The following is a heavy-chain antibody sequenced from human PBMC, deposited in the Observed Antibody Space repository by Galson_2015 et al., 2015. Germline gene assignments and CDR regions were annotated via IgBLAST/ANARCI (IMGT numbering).Heavy chain of an antibody. CDR3: AGAGDRSGYSGHFDF. CDR1: GGSFSNYA. Sequence: SVKVSCKASGGSFSNYAIIWVRQAPGQGLEWMGGIIPTFSTATYVQKFQGRVTITADESTSTVYMELSSLRSEDTAVYYCAGAGDRSGYSGHFDFWGQGTVVTVSS. V-gene: IGHV1-69*13. J-gene: IGHJ4*02. D-gene: IGHD3-22*01. CDR2: IIPTFSTA.